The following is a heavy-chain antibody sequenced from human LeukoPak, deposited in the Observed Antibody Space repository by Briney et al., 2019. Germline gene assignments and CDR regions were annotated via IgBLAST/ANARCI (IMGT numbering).Heavy chain of an antibody. CDR2: INPNSGGT. V-gene: IGHV1-2*04. D-gene: IGHD5-12*01. CDR1: GYTFTGYY. CDR3: ARDIVATYGMDV. Sequence: ASVKVSCKASGYTFTGYYMHWVRQAPGQGLEWMGWINPNSGGTNYAQKFQGWVTMTRDTSISTAYMELSRLRSDDTAVYYRARDIVATYGMDVWGQGTTVTVSS. J-gene: IGHJ6*02.